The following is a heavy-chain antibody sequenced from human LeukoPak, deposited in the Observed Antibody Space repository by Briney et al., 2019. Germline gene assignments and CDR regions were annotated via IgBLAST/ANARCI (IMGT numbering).Heavy chain of an antibody. CDR2: IWYDGSNK. J-gene: IGHJ5*02. V-gene: IGHV3-33*01. CDR1: GFTFSSYG. Sequence: PGGSLRLSCAASGFTFSSYGMHWVRQAPGKGLEWVAVIWYDGSNKYYADSVKGRFTSSRDNSKNTLYLQMNSLRAEDTAVYYCARGVNTVTFNWFDPWGQGTLVTVSS. CDR3: ARGVNTVTFNWFDP. D-gene: IGHD4-17*01.